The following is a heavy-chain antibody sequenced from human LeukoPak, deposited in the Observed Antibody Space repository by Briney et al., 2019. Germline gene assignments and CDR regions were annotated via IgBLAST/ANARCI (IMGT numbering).Heavy chain of an antibody. J-gene: IGHJ4*02. Sequence: SETLSLTCTVSGGSISSSSYYWSWIRQPPGKGLEWIGEINHSGSTNYNPSLKSRVTISVDTSKNQFSLKLSSVTAADTAVYYCARRSRYYDYVWGSYRYTAFDYWGQGTLVTVSS. CDR2: INHSGST. D-gene: IGHD3-16*02. CDR3: ARRSRYYDYVWGSYRYTAFDY. V-gene: IGHV4-39*07. CDR1: GGSISSSSYY.